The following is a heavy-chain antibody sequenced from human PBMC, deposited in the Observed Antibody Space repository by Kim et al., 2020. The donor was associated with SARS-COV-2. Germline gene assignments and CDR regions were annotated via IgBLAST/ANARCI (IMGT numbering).Heavy chain of an antibody. V-gene: IGHV4-31*01. Sequence: YHNPSLTSQVNISVEPSKNPFSLKVSSVTAADTAVYYCAREEGTTVSVDYWGQGTLVTVSS. CDR3: AREEGTTVSVDY. J-gene: IGHJ4*02. D-gene: IGHD4-17*01.